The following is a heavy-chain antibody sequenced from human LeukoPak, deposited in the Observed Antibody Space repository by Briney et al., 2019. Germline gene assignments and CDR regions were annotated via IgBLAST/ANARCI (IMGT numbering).Heavy chain of an antibody. Sequence: KTSETLSLTCTVSGGSIRSYYWSWIRQPPGKGLEWIGYIYYSGSTNYNPSLKSRVTISVDTSKNQFSLKLSSVTAADTAVYYCARGGGLDYYYYMDVWGKGTTVTISS. CDR3: ARGGGLDYYYYMDV. D-gene: IGHD6-6*01. CDR2: IYYSGST. CDR1: GGSIRSYY. V-gene: IGHV4-59*01. J-gene: IGHJ6*03.